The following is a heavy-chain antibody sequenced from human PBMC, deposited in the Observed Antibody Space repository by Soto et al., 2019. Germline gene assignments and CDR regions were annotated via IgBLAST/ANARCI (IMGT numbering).Heavy chain of an antibody. CDR3: AKDRGTNYYFYGMDV. D-gene: IGHD1-7*01. CDR1: GFTLRNYA. J-gene: IGHJ6*02. CDR2: VGNTGLST. V-gene: IGHV3-23*01. Sequence: GGSLRLSCAASGFTLRNYAISWVRQAPGKGLEWVSAVGNTGLSTHYSDSVKGRFTISRDNSKNTLYLQMDSLRAEDTALYYCAKDRGTNYYFYGMDVWGQGTTVTVSS.